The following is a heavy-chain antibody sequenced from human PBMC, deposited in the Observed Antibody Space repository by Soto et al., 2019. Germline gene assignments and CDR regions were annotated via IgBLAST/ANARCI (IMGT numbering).Heavy chain of an antibody. V-gene: IGHV4-39*01. CDR2: IYYSGST. CDR1: GGSISSSSYY. Sequence: QLQLQESGPGLVKPSETLSLTRTVSGGSISSSSYYWGWIRQPPGKGLEWIGSIYYSGSTYYNPSLKSRVTISVDTSKNQFSLKLSSVTAADTAVYYCARQLYCSGGSCYSMGVWFDPWGQGTLVTVSS. J-gene: IGHJ5*02. D-gene: IGHD2-15*01. CDR3: ARQLYCSGGSCYSMGVWFDP.